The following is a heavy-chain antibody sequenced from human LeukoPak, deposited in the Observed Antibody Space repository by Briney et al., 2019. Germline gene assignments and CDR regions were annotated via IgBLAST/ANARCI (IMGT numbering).Heavy chain of an antibody. Sequence: SETLSLTCTVSGGSIISSSYYWGWIRQPPGKGLECIGSIYYSGSTYYNPSLKSRVTISVDTSKNQFSLKLSSVTAADTAVYYCARAVIIAAAGNWFDPWGQGTLVTVSS. CDR3: ARAVIIAAAGNWFDP. CDR1: GGSIISSSYY. V-gene: IGHV4-39*07. CDR2: IYYSGST. D-gene: IGHD6-13*01. J-gene: IGHJ5*02.